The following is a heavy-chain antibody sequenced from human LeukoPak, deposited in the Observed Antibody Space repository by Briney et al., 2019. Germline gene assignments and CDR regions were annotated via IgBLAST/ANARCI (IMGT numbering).Heavy chain of an antibody. V-gene: IGHV4-39*01. Sequence: SETLSPTCTVSGGSISSSSYYWGWIRQPPGKGLEWIGSIYYSGSTYYNPSLKSRVTISVDTSKNQFSLKLSSVTAADTAVYYCASNLGYCSGGSCRIETADYWGQGTPVTVSS. D-gene: IGHD2-15*01. CDR2: IYYSGST. J-gene: IGHJ4*02. CDR3: ASNLGYCSGGSCRIETADY. CDR1: GGSISSSSYY.